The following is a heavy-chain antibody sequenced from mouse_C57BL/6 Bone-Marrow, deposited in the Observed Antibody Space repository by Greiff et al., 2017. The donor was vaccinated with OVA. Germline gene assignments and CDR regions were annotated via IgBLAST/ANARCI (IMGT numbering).Heavy chain of an antibody. CDR3: AGGITTVVAKDWYFDV. V-gene: IGHV1-22*01. Sequence: EVQLQQSGPELVKPGASVKMSCKASGYTFTDYNMSWVKQSHGKSLEWIGYINPNNGCTSYTKKFKGKVTLTVNNSSSTLYMELRSLTSEDSAVYYCAGGITTVVAKDWYFDVWGTGTTVTVSS. CDR1: GYTFTDYN. J-gene: IGHJ1*03. CDR2: INPNNGCT. D-gene: IGHD1-1*01.